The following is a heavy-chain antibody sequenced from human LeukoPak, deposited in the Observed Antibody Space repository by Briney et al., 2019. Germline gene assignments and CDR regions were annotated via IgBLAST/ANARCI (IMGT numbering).Heavy chain of an antibody. CDR1: GFTFDDYA. D-gene: IGHD5-18*01. J-gene: IGHJ4*02. V-gene: IGHV3-9*01. CDR2: ISWNSGSI. Sequence: GRSLRLSCAASGFTFDDYAMHWVRQAPGKGLEWVSGISWNSGSIGYADSVKGRFTISRDNAKNSLCLQMNSLRAEDTALYYCAKDMGGYSYGSPFDYWGQGTLVTVSS. CDR3: AKDMGGYSYGSPFDY.